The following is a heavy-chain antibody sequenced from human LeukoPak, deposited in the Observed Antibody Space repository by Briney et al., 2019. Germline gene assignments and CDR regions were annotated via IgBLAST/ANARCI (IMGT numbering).Heavy chain of an antibody. J-gene: IGHJ5*02. CDR2: IYYSGST. Sequence: SETLSLTCTVSGGSISSYYWSWIRQPPGKGLEWIGYIYYSGSTNYNPSLKSRVTIPVDTSKNQFSLKLSSVTAADTAVYYCARVGVYYGSGSVNWFDPWGQGTLVTVPS. V-gene: IGHV4-59*01. CDR1: GGSISSYY. CDR3: ARVGVYYGSGSVNWFDP. D-gene: IGHD3-10*01.